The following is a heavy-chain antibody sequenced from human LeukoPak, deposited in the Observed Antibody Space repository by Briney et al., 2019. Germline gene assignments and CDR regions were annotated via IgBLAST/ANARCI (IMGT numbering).Heavy chain of an antibody. CDR2: IYYSGST. CDR1: GGSISSSSYY. Sequence: PSETLSLTCTVSGGSISSSSYYWGWIRQPPGKGLEWIGSIYYSGSTYYNPSLKSRVTISVDTSKNQFSLKLSSVTAADTAVYYCARHQTVYGSGSYYDYWGQGTLVTVSS. D-gene: IGHD3-10*01. J-gene: IGHJ4*02. V-gene: IGHV4-39*01. CDR3: ARHQTVYGSGSYYDY.